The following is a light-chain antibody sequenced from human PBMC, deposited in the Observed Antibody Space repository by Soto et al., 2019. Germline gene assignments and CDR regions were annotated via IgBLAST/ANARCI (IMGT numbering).Light chain of an antibody. CDR1: SSDVGAYNY. CDR3: SSYTTSSTYV. Sequence: QSALTQPASVSGSPGQSIAISCTGTSSDVGAYNYVSWYQQHPGKAPKLIVYDVGNRPSGVSNRFSGSQSGNTASLTISGLQAEDEADYYCSSYTTSSTYVFGTGTKVTVL. V-gene: IGLV2-14*03. CDR2: DVG. J-gene: IGLJ1*01.